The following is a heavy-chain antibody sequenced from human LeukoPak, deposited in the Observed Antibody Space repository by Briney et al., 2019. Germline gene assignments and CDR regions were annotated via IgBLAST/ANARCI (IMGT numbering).Heavy chain of an antibody. J-gene: IGHJ2*01. CDR1: GGSIVSDY. Sequence: PSETLSLTCTVSGGSIVSDYWSWIRQPPGKGLEWIGYIYYTGSTNYNPSLKSRVTISVDTSKNQLSLKLSSVTAADTAVYYCARYLAAGYFDLWGRGTLVTVSS. D-gene: IGHD6-25*01. V-gene: IGHV4-59*08. CDR2: IYYTGST. CDR3: ARYLAAGYFDL.